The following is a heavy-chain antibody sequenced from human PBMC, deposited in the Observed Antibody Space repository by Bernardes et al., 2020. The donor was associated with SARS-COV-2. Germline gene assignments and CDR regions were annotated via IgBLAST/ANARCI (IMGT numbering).Heavy chain of an antibody. D-gene: IGHD3-10*01. Sequence: ASLKVFCKASGYTFTSYDINWVRQATGQGLEWMGWMNPNSGNTGYAQKFQGRVTMTRNTSISTAYMELSSLRSEDTAVYYCAIRGNMVRGVIRNYYGMDVWGQGTTVTVSS. V-gene: IGHV1-8*01. CDR3: AIRGNMVRGVIRNYYGMDV. CDR2: MNPNSGNT. CDR1: GYTFTSYD. J-gene: IGHJ6*02.